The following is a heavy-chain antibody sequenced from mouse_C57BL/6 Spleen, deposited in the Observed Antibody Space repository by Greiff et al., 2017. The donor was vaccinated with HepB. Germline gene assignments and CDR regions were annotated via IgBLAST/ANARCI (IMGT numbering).Heavy chain of an antibody. J-gene: IGHJ4*01. CDR1: GYSITSGYY. D-gene: IGHD2-2*01. CDR3: ARVRYGYTILYAMDY. V-gene: IGHV3-6*01. CDR2: ISYDGSN. Sequence: EVQLQESGPGLVKPSQSLSLTCSVTGYSITSGYYWNWIRQFPGNKLEWMGYISYDGSNNYNPSLKNRISITRDTSKNQFFLKLNSVTTEDTATYYCARVRYGYTILYAMDYWGQGTSVTVSS.